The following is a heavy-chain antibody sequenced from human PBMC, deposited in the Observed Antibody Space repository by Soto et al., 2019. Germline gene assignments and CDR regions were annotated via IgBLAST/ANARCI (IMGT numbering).Heavy chain of an antibody. CDR3: ARSGYCSSTSCYTGILTDY. Sequence: QVQLVQSGAEVKKPGASVKVSCKASGYTFTSYGISWVRQAPGQGLEWMGWISAYNGNTNYAQKLQGRVTMTTDTSTSIAYMELRSLRSDDTAVYYCARSGYCSSTSCYTGILTDYWGQGTLVTVSS. D-gene: IGHD2-2*02. CDR2: ISAYNGNT. J-gene: IGHJ4*02. V-gene: IGHV1-18*04. CDR1: GYTFTSYG.